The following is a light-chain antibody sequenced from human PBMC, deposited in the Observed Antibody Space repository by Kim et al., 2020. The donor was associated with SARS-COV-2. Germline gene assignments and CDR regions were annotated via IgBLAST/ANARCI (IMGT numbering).Light chain of an antibody. CDR2: AAS. Sequence: DIQITQSPSSLSASVRDRVTLTCRASQSTSSYLNWYQQKPGKAPKLLIYAASSLQSGVPSRFSGSGSGTDFTLTISSLQPEDFATYYCQQSYSTPSFGQGTRLEIK. V-gene: IGKV1-39*01. CDR1: QSTSSY. CDR3: QQSYSTPS. J-gene: IGKJ5*01.